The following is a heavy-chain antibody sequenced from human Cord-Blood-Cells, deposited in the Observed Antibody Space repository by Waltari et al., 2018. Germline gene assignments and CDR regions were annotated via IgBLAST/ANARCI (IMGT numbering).Heavy chain of an antibody. Sequence: QVQLQQWGAGLLKPSETLSLTCAVYGGSFSGYYWSWIRQPPGKGLEWIGEINHSGSTHYNPSLKSRVTISVDTSKNQFSLKLSSVTAADTAVYYCARGVFVSSSWYYFDYWGQGTLVTVSS. J-gene: IGHJ4*02. CDR3: ARGVFVSSSWYYFDY. CDR2: INHSGST. CDR1: GGSFSGYY. V-gene: IGHV4-34*01. D-gene: IGHD6-13*01.